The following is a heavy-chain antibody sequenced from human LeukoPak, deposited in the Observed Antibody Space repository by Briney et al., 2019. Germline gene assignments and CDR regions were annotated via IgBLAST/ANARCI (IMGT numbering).Heavy chain of an antibody. CDR1: GGSISTYY. V-gene: IGHV4-59*01. D-gene: IGHD5-12*01. CDR2: IYYTGST. CDR3: ARIEYSGYDFRGGADY. J-gene: IGHJ4*02. Sequence: SETLSLTCTVSGGSISTYYWSWIRQPPGKGLEWVGYIYYTGSTNYNPSLKSRVTISVDTSKNQFSLKLSSVTAADTAVYYCARIEYSGYDFRGGADYWGQGTLVTVSS.